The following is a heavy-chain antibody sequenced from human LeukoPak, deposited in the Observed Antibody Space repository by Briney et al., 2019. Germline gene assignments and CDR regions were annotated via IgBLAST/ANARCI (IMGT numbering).Heavy chain of an antibody. CDR2: IYSGGST. D-gene: IGHD3-9*01. CDR1: GFTVSSNY. J-gene: IGHJ6*02. Sequence: PGGSLRLSCAASGFTVSSNYMSWVRQAPGKGLEWVSVIYSGGSTYYADSVKGRFTISRDNSKNTLYLQMNSLRAVDTAVYYCARAPVLRYFDWLEEDYYYGMDVWGQGTTVTVSS. V-gene: IGHV3-53*01. CDR3: ARAPVLRYFDWLEEDYYYGMDV.